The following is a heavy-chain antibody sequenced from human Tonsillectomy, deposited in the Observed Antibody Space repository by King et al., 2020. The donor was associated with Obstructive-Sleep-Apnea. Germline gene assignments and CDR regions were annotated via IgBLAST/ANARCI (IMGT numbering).Heavy chain of an antibody. D-gene: IGHD6-6*01. CDR2: ISSSSSTI. CDR1: GFTFSSYS. CDR3: VGSSSMVPRFDY. Sequence: LVESGGGLVQPGGSLRLSCAASGFTFSSYSMNWVRQAPGKGLEWMSYISSSSSTIYYADSVKGRFTISRDNARNSLYLQMNSLRAEDTAVYYCVGSSSMVPRFDYWGQGTLAT. J-gene: IGHJ4*02. V-gene: IGHV3-48*04.